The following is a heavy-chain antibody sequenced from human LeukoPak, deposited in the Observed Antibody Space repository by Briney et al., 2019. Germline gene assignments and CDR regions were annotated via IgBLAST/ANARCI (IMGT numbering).Heavy chain of an antibody. Sequence: SETLSLTCAVYGGSFSGYYWSWIRQPPGKGLEWIGEINHSGSTNYNPSLKSRVTISVDTSKNQFSLKLSSVTAADTAVYYCARGGYSYGYVGLDYWGQGTLVTVSS. CDR1: GGSFSGYY. D-gene: IGHD5-18*01. CDR3: ARGGYSYGYVGLDY. CDR2: INHSGST. V-gene: IGHV4-34*01. J-gene: IGHJ4*02.